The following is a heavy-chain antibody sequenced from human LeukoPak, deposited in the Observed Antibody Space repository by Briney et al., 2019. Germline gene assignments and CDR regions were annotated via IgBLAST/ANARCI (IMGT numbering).Heavy chain of an antibody. V-gene: IGHV3-7*01. CDR3: ARALYGDYVKYYYYYMDV. CDR2: IKQDGSEK. D-gene: IGHD4-17*01. CDR1: GFTFSSYW. Sequence: GGSLRLSCAASGFTFSSYWMTWVRQAPGKGLEWVANIKQDGSEKYYVDSVKGRFTISRDNAKNSLYLQMNSLRAEDTAVYYCARALYGDYVKYYYYYMDVWGKGTTVTVSS. J-gene: IGHJ6*03.